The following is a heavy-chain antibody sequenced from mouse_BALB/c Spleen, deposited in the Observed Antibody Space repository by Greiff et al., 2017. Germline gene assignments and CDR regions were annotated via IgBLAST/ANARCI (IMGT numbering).Heavy chain of an antibody. D-gene: IGHD3-3*01. CDR2: IDPSDSYT. CDR3: ASRRALYYFDY. J-gene: IGHJ2*01. Sequence: QVQLKESGAELVKPGASVKLSCKASGYTFTSYWMHWVKQRPGQGLEWIGEIDPSDSYTNYNQKFKGKATLTVDKSSSTAYMQLSSLTSEDSAVYYCASRRALYYFDYWGQGTTLTVSS. V-gene: IGHV1-69*02. CDR1: GYTFTSYW.